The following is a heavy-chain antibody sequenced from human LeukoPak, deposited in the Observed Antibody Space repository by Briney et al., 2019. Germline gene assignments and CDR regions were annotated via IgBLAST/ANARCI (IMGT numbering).Heavy chain of an antibody. CDR3: AKDSGGIGWYFDY. CDR2: ITGSGGRI. Sequence: GGSLRLSCAASGFTFSSYAMSWVRQAPGKGLEWVSEITGSGGRIYYADSVKGRFTISRDNSKNTLYLQMNSLRAEDTAVYYCAKDSGGIGWYFDYWGQGTLVTASS. V-gene: IGHV3-23*01. CDR1: GFTFSSYA. D-gene: IGHD6-19*01. J-gene: IGHJ4*02.